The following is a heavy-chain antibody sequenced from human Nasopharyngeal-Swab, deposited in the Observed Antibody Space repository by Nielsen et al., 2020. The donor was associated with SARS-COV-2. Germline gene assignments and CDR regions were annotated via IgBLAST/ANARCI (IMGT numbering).Heavy chain of an antibody. Sequence: GESLKISCAASGFTFSSYSMNWVRQAPGKGLEGVSSISSSSSYIYYADSVKGRFTISRDNAKNSLYLQMNSLRAEDTAVYYCARSQGERRAGAFDIWGQGTMVTVSS. CDR2: ISSSSSYI. D-gene: IGHD1-1*01. V-gene: IGHV3-21*01. J-gene: IGHJ3*02. CDR3: ARSQGERRAGAFDI. CDR1: GFTFSSYS.